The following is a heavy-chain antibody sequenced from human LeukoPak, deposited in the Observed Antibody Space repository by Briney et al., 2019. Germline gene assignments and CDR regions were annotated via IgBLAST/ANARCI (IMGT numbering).Heavy chain of an antibody. CDR1: EFTFSSHA. D-gene: IGHD3-10*01. J-gene: IGHJ6*03. CDR2: ISGSGTGT. V-gene: IGHV3-23*01. Sequence: PGGSLRLSCAASEFTFSSHAMSWVRQAPGKGLEWVSTISGSGTGTYYADSVKGRFTISRDNSKKTLYLQINSLRGEDRAVYYCAGGGFGEAYYYYYMDVWGKGTTVTVSS. CDR3: AGGGFGEAYYYYYMDV.